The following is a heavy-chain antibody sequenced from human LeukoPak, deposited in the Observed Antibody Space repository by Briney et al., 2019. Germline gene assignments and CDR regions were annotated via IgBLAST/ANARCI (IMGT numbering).Heavy chain of an antibody. D-gene: IGHD2-15*01. CDR3: ARDVGRGLVDI. CDR1: GGSISSSSYY. J-gene: IGHJ3*02. CDR2: IYTSGST. Sequence: SETLSLTCTVSGGSISSSSYYWGWIRQPPGKGLEWIGRIYTSGSTNYNPSLKSRVTMSVDTSKNQFSLKLSSVTAADTAVYYCARDVGRGLVDIWGQGTMVTVSS. V-gene: IGHV4-39*07.